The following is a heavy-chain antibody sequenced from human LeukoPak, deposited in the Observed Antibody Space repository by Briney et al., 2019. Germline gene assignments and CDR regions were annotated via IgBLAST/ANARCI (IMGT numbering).Heavy chain of an antibody. CDR3: ARSYSSGWYSDF. Sequence: GGSLRLSCAASGFTFSDHFMDWVRQAPGKGLGWVGRTTNKANSYTTQYAASAKGRFTISRDDSKNSLYLQMNSLKTEDTAVYYCARSYSSGWYSDFWGQGTLVTVSS. J-gene: IGHJ4*02. CDR1: GFTFSDHF. V-gene: IGHV3-72*01. D-gene: IGHD6-19*01. CDR2: TTNKANSYTT.